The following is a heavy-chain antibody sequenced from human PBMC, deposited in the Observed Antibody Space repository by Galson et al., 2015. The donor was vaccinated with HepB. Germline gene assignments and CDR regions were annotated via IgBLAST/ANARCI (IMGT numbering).Heavy chain of an antibody. Sequence: SLRLSCAASGFTFSSYGMHWVRQAPGKGLERVAVISYDGSVKYYADSVKGRLTISRDNSKNTLYLQMNSLRAEDTAVYYCAKERRRGGYHDYWGQGSLVTVSS. V-gene: IGHV3-30*18. CDR3: AKERRRGGYHDY. D-gene: IGHD3-16*02. CDR1: GFTFSSYG. J-gene: IGHJ4*02. CDR2: ISYDGSVK.